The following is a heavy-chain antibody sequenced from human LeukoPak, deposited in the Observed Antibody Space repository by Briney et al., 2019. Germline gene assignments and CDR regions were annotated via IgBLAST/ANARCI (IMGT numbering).Heavy chain of an antibody. Sequence: SETLSLTCTVSGGSIRSYYWSWIRQPPGKGLEWIGYVFYSGSTNYSPSLKSRVTISVDTTKNQFSLNLRSVTAADTAMYYCARGGPYGSGSYAYYFDYWGQGTLVTVSS. D-gene: IGHD3-10*01. V-gene: IGHV4-59*12. CDR2: VFYSGST. CDR3: ARGGPYGSGSYAYYFDY. J-gene: IGHJ4*02. CDR1: GGSIRSYY.